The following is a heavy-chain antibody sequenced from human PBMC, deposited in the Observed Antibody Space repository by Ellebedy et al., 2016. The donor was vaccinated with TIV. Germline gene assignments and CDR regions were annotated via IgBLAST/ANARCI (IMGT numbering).Heavy chain of an antibody. CDR3: ARDSDVTSHYDRLDS. CDR1: GFTFSNYW. V-gene: IGHV3-74*01. Sequence: PGGSLRLSCAASGFTFSNYWTHWVRQAPGKGLVWVSRVNRDGTSTNYADSVKGRFTISRDDSKNTVYLQMNSLRAEDTAVYSCARDSDVTSHYDRLDSWGQGTLVTVSS. D-gene: IGHD3-3*01. J-gene: IGHJ4*02. CDR2: VNRDGTST.